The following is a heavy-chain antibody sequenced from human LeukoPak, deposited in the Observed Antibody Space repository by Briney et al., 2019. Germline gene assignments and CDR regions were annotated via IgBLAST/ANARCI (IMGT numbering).Heavy chain of an antibody. CDR1: GYTFTSYG. CDR2: ISTYNGNT. CDR3: ERDYSSGWPNFDY. Sequence: ASVNVSCKASGYTFTSYGISWVRQAPGQGLEWMGWISTYNGNTNYAQKVQGRVTMTTDTSTSTAYMELRSLRSDDTAVYYCERDYSSGWPNFDYWGQGTLVTVSS. J-gene: IGHJ4*02. D-gene: IGHD6-19*01. V-gene: IGHV1-18*01.